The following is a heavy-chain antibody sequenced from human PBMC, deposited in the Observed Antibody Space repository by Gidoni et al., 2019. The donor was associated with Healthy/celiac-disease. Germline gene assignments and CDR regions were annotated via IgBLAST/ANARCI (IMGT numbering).Heavy chain of an antibody. CDR3: ARGGQWLVPLYYFDY. CDR2: IWYDGSNK. D-gene: IGHD6-19*01. V-gene: IGHV3-33*01. Sequence: QVQLVESGGGGVQPGMSLRLSCAASGFTFSSDGMHWVRQAPGKGLEWVAVIWYDGSNKYYADSVKGRFTISRDNSKNTLYLQMNSLRAEDTAVYYCARGGQWLVPLYYFDYWGQGTLVTVSS. CDR1: GFTFSSDG. J-gene: IGHJ4*02.